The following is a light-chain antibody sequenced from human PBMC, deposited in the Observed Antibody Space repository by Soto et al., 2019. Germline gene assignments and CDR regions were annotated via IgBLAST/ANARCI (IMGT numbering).Light chain of an antibody. Sequence: QPVLTQSSSVSASLGSSVKITCTLSSGHSGYIIAWHQQQPGRAPRFLMNLESTGSYNRGSGVPDRFSGSSSGADRYLTISNLHFEDEDDYYCETWDVNTRVFGGGTKVTVL. V-gene: IGLV4-60*02. CDR1: SGHSGYI. J-gene: IGLJ3*02. CDR2: LESTGSY. CDR3: ETWDVNTRV.